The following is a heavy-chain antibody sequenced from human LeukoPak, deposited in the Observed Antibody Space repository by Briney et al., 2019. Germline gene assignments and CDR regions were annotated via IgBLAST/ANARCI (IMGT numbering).Heavy chain of an antibody. Sequence: KPSETLSLTCSVSDDSITMYYWTWLRQPPGKGLEWIGYVDHTGSTNFNPSLNGRVSISRDTTKNLFSLRLRSVTAADTAVYYCARGIGWAAPYDYWGQGTLVTVSS. D-gene: IGHD6-6*01. CDR3: ARGIGWAAPYDY. V-gene: IGHV4-59*01. CDR2: VDHTGST. CDR1: DDSITMYY. J-gene: IGHJ4*02.